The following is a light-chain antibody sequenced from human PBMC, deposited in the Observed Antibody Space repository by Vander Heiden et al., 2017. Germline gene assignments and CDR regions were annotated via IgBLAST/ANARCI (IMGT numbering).Light chain of an antibody. CDR3: QQYDSAPYT. Sequence: DTGITQAPSSPAVALGERATINCKSIQSSLYSCNNKNYLAWYQQKPGQPPKLLIYWASTRESGIPDRFSGSGSGTDFTLTISSLQAEDVAVYYCQQYDSAPYTFGQGTKLEIK. CDR1: QSSLYSCNNKNY. V-gene: IGKV4-1*01. J-gene: IGKJ2*01. CDR2: WAS.